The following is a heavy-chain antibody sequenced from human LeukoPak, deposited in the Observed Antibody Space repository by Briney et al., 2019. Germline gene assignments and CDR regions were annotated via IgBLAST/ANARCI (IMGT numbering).Heavy chain of an antibody. CDR3: AKDVRSYYDSTGNFDY. D-gene: IGHD3-22*01. V-gene: IGHV3-23*01. Sequence: GGSLRLSCAASGFTFSSYWMSWVRQAPGKGLEWVSGIGGSGATTYYADSVKGRFTISRDNSKNTLYLQMNSLRAEDTAEYFCAKDVRSYYDSTGNFDYWGQGTLVTVSS. CDR1: GFTFSSYW. J-gene: IGHJ4*02. CDR2: IGGSGATT.